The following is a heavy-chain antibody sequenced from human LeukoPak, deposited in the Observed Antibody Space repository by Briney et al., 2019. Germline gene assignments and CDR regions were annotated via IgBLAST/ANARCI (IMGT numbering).Heavy chain of an antibody. CDR1: GFTFSSA. CDR3: AKGSCGTYSRIYFDY. J-gene: IGHJ4*02. D-gene: IGHD1-26*01. CDR2: ISASGDTT. V-gene: IGHV3-23*01. Sequence: GGSLRLTCAASGFTFSSAMSWVRQAPGKGLDWVSVISASGDTTYYADSVKGRFTISRDNSKNTLYLQMNSLRAEDTALYYCAKGSCGTYSRIYFDYWGQGTLVTVSS.